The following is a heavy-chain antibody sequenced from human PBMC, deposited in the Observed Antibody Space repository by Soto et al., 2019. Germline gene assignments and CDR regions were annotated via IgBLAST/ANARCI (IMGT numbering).Heavy chain of an antibody. CDR2: INPNSGGT. Sequence: ASVKVSCKASGYTFTGYYMHWVRQAPGQGLEWMGWINPNSGGTNYAQKFQGWVTMTRDTSTSTAYMELRSLRSDDTAVYYCAADGITIFGVAGDAFDIWGQGTMVTVSS. V-gene: IGHV1-2*04. CDR3: AADGITIFGVAGDAFDI. CDR1: GYTFTGYY. J-gene: IGHJ3*02. D-gene: IGHD3-3*01.